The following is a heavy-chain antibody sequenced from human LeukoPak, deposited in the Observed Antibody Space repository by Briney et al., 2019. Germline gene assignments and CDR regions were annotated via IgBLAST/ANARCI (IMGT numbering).Heavy chain of an antibody. J-gene: IGHJ4*02. CDR2: INHSGSS. D-gene: IGHD2-2*02. CDR3: AREGYCSGTSCYNFNY. V-gene: IGHV4-34*01. CDR1: GGSFRGYY. Sequence: SETLSLTCAVYGGSFRGYYWSWIRQPPGKELEWIGEINHSGSSNYNPSLKSRVTISLDTSKNQFSLNLSSVTAADTAVYYCAREGYCSGTSCYNFNYWGQGTLVTVSS.